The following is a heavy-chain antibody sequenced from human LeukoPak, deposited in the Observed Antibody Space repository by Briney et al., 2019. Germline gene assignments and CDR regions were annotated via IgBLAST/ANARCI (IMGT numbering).Heavy chain of an antibody. CDR1: GGSISSYY. J-gene: IGHJ6*01. CDR3: ARDVTARGMDV. CDR2: IYYSGST. V-gene: IGHV4-59*01. Sequence: SETLSLTCTVSGGSISSYYWSWIRQPPGKGLEWIGYIYYSGSTNYNPSLKSRVTISVDTSKNQFSLKLSSVTAADTAVYYCARDVTARGMDVWGQGTTVTVSS. D-gene: IGHD6-6*01.